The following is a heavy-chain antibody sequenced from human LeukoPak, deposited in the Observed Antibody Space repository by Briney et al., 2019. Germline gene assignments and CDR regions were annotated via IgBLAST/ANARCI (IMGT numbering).Heavy chain of an antibody. V-gene: IGHV3-30*18. CDR2: ISYDGSNK. CDR1: GVSVSTNN. D-gene: IGHD6-19*01. J-gene: IGHJ4*02. Sequence: GGSLRLSCAASGVSVSTNNMNWVRQAPGKGLEWVAVISYDGSNKYYADSVKGRFTISRDNSKNTLYLQMNSLRAEDTAVYYCAKGPNSSGFDYWGQGTLVTVSS. CDR3: AKGPNSSGFDY.